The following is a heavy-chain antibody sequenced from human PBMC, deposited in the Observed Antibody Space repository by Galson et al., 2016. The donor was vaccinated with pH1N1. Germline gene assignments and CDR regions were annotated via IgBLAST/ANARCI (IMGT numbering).Heavy chain of an antibody. CDR1: GFTFSTYW. CDR3: SRGGGSSGPPNHAFDI. V-gene: IGHV3-74*01. D-gene: IGHD1-26*01. Sequence: SLRLSCAASGFTFSTYWMHWVRQAPGKGLVWVSRINSDGGGTSYADSVKGRFTISRDNAKNTLYPQMNTLRAEDTAVYYCSRGGGSSGPPNHAFDIWGQGTMVTVSS. J-gene: IGHJ3*02. CDR2: INSDGGGT.